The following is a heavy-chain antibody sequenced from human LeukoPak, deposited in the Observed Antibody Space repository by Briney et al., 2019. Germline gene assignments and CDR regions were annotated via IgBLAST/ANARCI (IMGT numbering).Heavy chain of an antibody. J-gene: IGHJ4*02. V-gene: IGHV3-23*01. CDR2: ISNNGGYT. CDR1: GFTFSDYY. D-gene: IGHD2-15*01. Sequence: GGSLRLSCAASGFTFSDYYMSWIRQAPGKGLEWVSAISNNGGYTYYADSVQGRFTISRDNSKSTLCLQMNSLRAEDTAVYYCAKQLGYCSDGSCYFPYWGQGTLVTVSS. CDR3: AKQLGYCSDGSCYFPY.